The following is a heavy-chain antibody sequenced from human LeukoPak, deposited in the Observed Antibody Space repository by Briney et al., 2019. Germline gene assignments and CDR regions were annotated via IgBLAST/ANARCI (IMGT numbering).Heavy chain of an antibody. CDR3: ARGGVVVPAAIFLDWFDP. CDR1: GCTFTGYY. D-gene: IGHD2-2*01. J-gene: IGHJ5*02. Sequence: GASVKVSCKASGCTFTGYYMHWVRQAPGQGLEWMGWINPNSGGTNYAQKFQGRVTMTRDTSISTAYMELSRLRSDDTAVYYCARGGVVVPAAIFLDWFDPWGQGTLVTVSS. V-gene: IGHV1-2*02. CDR2: INPNSGGT.